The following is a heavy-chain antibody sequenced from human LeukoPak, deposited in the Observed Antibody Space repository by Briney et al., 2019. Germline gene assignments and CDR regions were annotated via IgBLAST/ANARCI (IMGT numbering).Heavy chain of an antibody. CDR2: IYHSRST. D-gene: IGHD1-26*01. V-gene: IGHV4-34*11. CDR1: GGSFSGYY. Sequence: SETLSLTCAVYGGSFSGYYWSWIRQPPGKGLEWIGYIYHSRSTYNNPSLKSRVTISVDRSKNQFSLKLRSVTAADTAVYYCARGTDYSGSYTGYFDSWGQGTLVAVSS. CDR3: ARGTDYSGSYTGYFDS. J-gene: IGHJ4*02.